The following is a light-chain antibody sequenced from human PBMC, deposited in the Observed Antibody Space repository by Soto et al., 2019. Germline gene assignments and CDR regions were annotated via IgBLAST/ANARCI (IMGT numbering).Light chain of an antibody. CDR2: EAS. CDR3: QHYGGTTFT. CDR1: RSLLHITGETF. Sequence: LMTQTPLSLSAPPGQPASICCKSSRSLLHITGETFLFWYLQKPGQSPQLLIYEASTRVSGVPDRFSGSGSGTDFTLTISRLEPGDFAVYYCQHYGGTTFTFGQGTRVEIK. J-gene: IGKJ5*01. V-gene: IGKV2-29*01.